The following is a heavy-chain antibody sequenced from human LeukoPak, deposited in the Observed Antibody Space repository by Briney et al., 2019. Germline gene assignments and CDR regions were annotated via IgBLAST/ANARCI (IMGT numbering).Heavy chain of an antibody. CDR2: IDSVGNRI. J-gene: IGHJ4*02. Sequence: AGGSLRLSCAGSGFTFSNYWIHWVRQVTGKGLLWVSRIDSVGNRIVYADSVKGRFTISRDNAKNTVYLQMNSLRAEDTAVNYCVADSENRSGCDYWGQGTLVTVSS. CDR1: GFTFSNYW. V-gene: IGHV3-74*01. CDR3: VADSENRSGCDY. D-gene: IGHD1-14*01.